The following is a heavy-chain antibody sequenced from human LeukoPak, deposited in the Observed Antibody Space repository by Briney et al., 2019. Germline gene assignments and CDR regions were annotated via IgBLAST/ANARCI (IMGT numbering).Heavy chain of an antibody. CDR2: IYSGGTT. CDR1: GFTVSSNY. CDR3: ARGPDYYDSSGRIDY. D-gene: IGHD3-22*01. V-gene: IGHV3-53*01. J-gene: IGHJ4*02. Sequence: GGSLRLSCAASGFTVSSNYMSWVRQAPGKGLEWVSVIYSGGTTYYADSVKGRFTISRDNAKNTLYLQMNSLRAEDTAVYYCARGPDYYDSSGRIDYWGQGTLVTVSS.